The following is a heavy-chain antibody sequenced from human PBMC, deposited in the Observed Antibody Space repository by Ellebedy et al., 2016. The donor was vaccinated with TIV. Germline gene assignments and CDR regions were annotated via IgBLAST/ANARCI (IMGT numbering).Heavy chain of an antibody. D-gene: IGHD6-6*01. CDR2: INAGNGNT. CDR3: AREAWYSSSSLGFDP. CDR1: GYTFTSYA. V-gene: IGHV1-3*01. J-gene: IGHJ5*02. Sequence: ASVKVSCKASGYTFTSYAMHWVRQAPGQRLEWTGWINAGNGNTKYSQKFQGRVTITRDTSASTAYMELSSLRSEDTAVYYCAREAWYSSSSLGFDPWGQGTLVTVSS.